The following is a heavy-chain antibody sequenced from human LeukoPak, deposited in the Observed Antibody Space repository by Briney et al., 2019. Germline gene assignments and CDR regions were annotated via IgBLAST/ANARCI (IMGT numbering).Heavy chain of an antibody. CDR1: GITFSNYA. D-gene: IGHD4-17*01. Sequence: PGGSLRLSCAASGITFSNYAMHWVRQAPGKGLEWVAAISYDGTNKYYTDSVKGRFTISRDNSKNTLFLQMNSLRVEDTAVYYYAKGKAYHDYAPVDSWGQGTLVTVSS. CDR3: AKGKAYHDYAPVDS. J-gene: IGHJ4*02. V-gene: IGHV3-30*18. CDR2: ISYDGTNK.